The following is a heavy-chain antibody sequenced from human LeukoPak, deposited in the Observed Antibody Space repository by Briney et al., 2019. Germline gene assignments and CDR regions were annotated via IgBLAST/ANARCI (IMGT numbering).Heavy chain of an antibody. CDR1: GFTFSSYG. V-gene: IGHV3-33*01. Sequence: PGRSLRLSCAASGFTFSSYGMHWVRQAPGKGLEWVAVIWYDGSNKYYADSVKGRFTISRDNSKNTLHLQMNSLRAEDTAVYYCARFGVGSSGYYYFDYWGQGTLVTVSS. CDR2: IWYDGSNK. D-gene: IGHD3-22*01. CDR3: ARFGVGSSGYYYFDY. J-gene: IGHJ4*02.